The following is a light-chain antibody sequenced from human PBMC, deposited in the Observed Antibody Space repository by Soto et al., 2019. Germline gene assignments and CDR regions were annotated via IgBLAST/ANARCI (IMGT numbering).Light chain of an antibody. CDR1: SSNIGSNT. CDR2: SNN. CDR3: AAWDDSLNGPV. V-gene: IGLV1-44*01. Sequence: QSVLTQPPSASGTPGQRVTISCSGGSSNIGSNTVNWYQHLPGTAPKLLIYSNNQRPSGVPDRFSGSMSGTSASLALSRLQSEDEAEDYCAAWDDSLNGPVFGGGTKLTVL. J-gene: IGLJ2*01.